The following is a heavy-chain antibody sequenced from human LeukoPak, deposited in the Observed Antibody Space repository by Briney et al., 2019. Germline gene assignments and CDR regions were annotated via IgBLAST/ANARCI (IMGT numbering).Heavy chain of an antibody. Sequence: PGRSLRLSCAASGFTFTNYGIHWVRQAPGKGLEWVAVIYYDGSKEYYADSVRGRFTVSRDNSKNTLYLQMNSLRAEDTAVYYCARPYCSGGSCYHDAFDIWGQGTMVTVSS. CDR1: GFTFTNYG. V-gene: IGHV3-33*01. CDR3: ARPYCSGGSCYHDAFDI. J-gene: IGHJ3*02. D-gene: IGHD2-15*01. CDR2: IYYDGSKE.